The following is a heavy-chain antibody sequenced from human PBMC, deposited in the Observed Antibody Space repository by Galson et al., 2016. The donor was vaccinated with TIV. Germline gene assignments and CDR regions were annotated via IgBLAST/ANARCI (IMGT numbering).Heavy chain of an antibody. J-gene: IGHJ3*01. CDR1: GYSFTGYF. D-gene: IGHD3-10*01. CDR3: ARSGSYYKYALDV. Sequence: SVKVSCKASGYSFTGYFMHWVRQAPGQGLEWMGWINPKTGATTYAQEFQGRITMTRDTSASTVYMDLNRLQSDYTAVYYCARSGSYYKYALDVWGQGTTVTVSS. V-gene: IGHV1-2*02. CDR2: INPKTGAT.